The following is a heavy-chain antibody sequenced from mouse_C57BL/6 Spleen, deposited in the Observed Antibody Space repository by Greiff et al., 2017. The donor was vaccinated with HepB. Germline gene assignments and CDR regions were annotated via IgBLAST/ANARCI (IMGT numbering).Heavy chain of an antibody. CDR3: AKKSNYPNAMDY. D-gene: IGHD2-5*01. Sequence: QVHVKQSGPGLVQPSQSLSITCTVSGFSLTSYGVHWVRQSPGKGLEWLGVIWRGGSTDYNAAFMSRLSITKDNSKSQVFFKMNSLQADDTAIYYCAKKSNYPNAMDYWGQGTSVTVSS. CDR1: GFSLTSYG. J-gene: IGHJ4*01. V-gene: IGHV2-5*01. CDR2: IWRGGST.